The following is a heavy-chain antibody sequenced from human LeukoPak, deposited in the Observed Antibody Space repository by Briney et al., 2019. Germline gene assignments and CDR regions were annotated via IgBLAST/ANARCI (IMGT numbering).Heavy chain of an antibody. CDR3: ARDPHTWNPGWRAFDV. CDR2: INSEGNTI. Sequence: GGSLRLSCEGSGFAFSSYWMHWVRQAPGKGPVWVSRINSEGNTITYADSVKGRFTISRDNAKNKVFLQMNSLRVEDTAVYYCARDPHTWNPGWRAFDVWGQGTMVTVSS. D-gene: IGHD1-20*01. CDR1: GFAFSSYW. J-gene: IGHJ3*01. V-gene: IGHV3-74*03.